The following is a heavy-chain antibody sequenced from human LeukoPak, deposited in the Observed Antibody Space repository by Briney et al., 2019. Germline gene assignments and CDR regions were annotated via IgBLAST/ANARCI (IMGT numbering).Heavy chain of an antibody. V-gene: IGHV4-59*02. CDR1: GGSVSGFY. D-gene: IGHD5-12*01. CDR2: IYHSGST. J-gene: IGHJ6*02. CDR3: VGLPMTSGYDSGLYYYYGMDV. Sequence: PSETLSLTCTVSGGSVSGFYCSWLRQPAGKGLEWIGYIYHSGSTYYNPSLKSRVTISVDRSKNQFSLKLSSVTAADTAVYYCVGLPMTSGYDSGLYYYYGMDVWGQGTTVTVSS.